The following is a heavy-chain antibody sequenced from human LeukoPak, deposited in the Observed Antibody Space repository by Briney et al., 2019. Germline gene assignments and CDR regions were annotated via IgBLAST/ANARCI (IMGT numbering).Heavy chain of an antibody. CDR3: ARGYCSGGTCYLVENWFDP. CDR1: GYTFTGYY. Sequence: GASVKVSCKASGYTFTGYYMHWVRQAPGQGLEWMGRINPNSGGTDYAQNFQGRVTMTRDTSISTAYMELSRLRSDDTAVYYCARGYCSGGTCYLVENWFDPWGQGTLVTVSS. CDR2: INPNSGGT. D-gene: IGHD2-15*01. V-gene: IGHV1-2*06. J-gene: IGHJ5*02.